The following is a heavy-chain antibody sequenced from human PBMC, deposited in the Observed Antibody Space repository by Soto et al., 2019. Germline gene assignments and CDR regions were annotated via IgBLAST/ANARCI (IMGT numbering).Heavy chain of an antibody. Sequence: QAGGSLRLSCAASGFRFSNYAMSWVRQAPGKGLEWVSGIGGRGTSAYYADSVKGRFAISRDNSENTVFLQLNSLSADDTAVYFCAKSRYVDSSGDLYDFWGQGPLVTVYS. D-gene: IGHD3-22*01. J-gene: IGHJ4*02. V-gene: IGHV3-23*01. CDR3: AKSRYVDSSGDLYDF. CDR1: GFRFSNYA. CDR2: IGGRGTSA.